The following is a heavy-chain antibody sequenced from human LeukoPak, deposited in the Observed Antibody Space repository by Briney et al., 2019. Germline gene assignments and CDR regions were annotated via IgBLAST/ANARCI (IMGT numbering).Heavy chain of an antibody. CDR2: IYHSGST. Sequence: SQTLSLTCAVPGGSISSGGYSWSWIRQPPGKGLEWIGYIYHSGSTYYNPSLKSRVTISVDRSKNQFSLMLSSVTAADTAVYYCARSTTVTTFDYWGQGTLVTVSS. CDR1: GGSISSGGYS. V-gene: IGHV4-30-2*01. CDR3: ARSTTVTTFDY. J-gene: IGHJ4*02. D-gene: IGHD4-17*01.